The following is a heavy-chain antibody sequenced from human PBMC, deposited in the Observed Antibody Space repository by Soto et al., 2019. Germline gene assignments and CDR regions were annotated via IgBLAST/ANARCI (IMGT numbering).Heavy chain of an antibody. V-gene: IGHV3-11*06. D-gene: IGHD3-16*01. CDR2: ISSGGSHT. CDR1: GFTFSEHY. CDR3: ARVRGGGTDL. Sequence: GGSLRLSCAASGFTFSEHYMGWIRQAPGKGLEWVAYISSGGSHTDYADSVRGRFTSSRDNTKSSLYLQMNSLRDEDTAVYFCARVRGGGTDLLGPGTLVTVSS. J-gene: IGHJ5*02.